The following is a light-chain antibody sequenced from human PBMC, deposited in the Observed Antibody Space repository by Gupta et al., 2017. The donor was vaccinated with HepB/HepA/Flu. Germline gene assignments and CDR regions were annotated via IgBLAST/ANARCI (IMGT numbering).Light chain of an antibody. V-gene: IGLV3-25*03. Sequence: SYELTQPPSVSVSPAKTARITCSGDALPKQYAYWYQQKPGQAPVLVIYKDSERPSGIPERFSGSSSGTTVTLTISGVQAEDEADYYCQSADSSGTWVVFGGGTKLTVL. J-gene: IGLJ2*01. CDR3: QSADSSGTWVV. CDR1: ALPKQY. CDR2: KDS.